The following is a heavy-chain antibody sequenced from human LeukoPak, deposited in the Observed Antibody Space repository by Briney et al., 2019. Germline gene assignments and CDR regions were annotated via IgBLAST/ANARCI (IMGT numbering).Heavy chain of an antibody. J-gene: IGHJ4*02. CDR1: GFTFSSHQ. CDR2: ISSSGSSI. D-gene: IGHD2-15*01. Sequence: GGSLRLSCAASGFTFSSHQMNWVRQAPGKGLEWVSYISSSGSSIHYADSVKGRFTISRDNSKNTLYLQMNSLRAEDTAVYYGGGGEGRHCGVGSCYSAYFDYWGRETLSPSPQ. CDR3: GGGEGRHCGVGSCYSAYFDY. V-gene: IGHV3-48*03.